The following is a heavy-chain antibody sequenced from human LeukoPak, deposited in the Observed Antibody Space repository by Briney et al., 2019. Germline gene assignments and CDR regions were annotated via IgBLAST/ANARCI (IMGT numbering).Heavy chain of an antibody. CDR2: ISGSGGST. D-gene: IGHD6-19*01. V-gene: IGHV3-23*01. J-gene: IGHJ4*02. Sequence: GGSLRLSCAASGFTFSSYAMSWVRQAPGKGLEWVSAISGSGGSTYYADSVKGRFTTSRDNSKNTLYLQMNSLRAEDTAVYYCAKGVAVAGDLDYWGQGTLVTVSS. CDR1: GFTFSSYA. CDR3: AKGVAVAGDLDY.